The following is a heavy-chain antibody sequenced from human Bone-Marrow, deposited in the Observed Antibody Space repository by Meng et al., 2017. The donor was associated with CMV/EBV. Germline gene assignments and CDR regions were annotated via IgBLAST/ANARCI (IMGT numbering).Heavy chain of an antibody. Sequence: GESLKISCAASGFIFSKFGMHWVRQAPGKGLEWVSSISSSSSYIYYADSVKGRFTISRDNAKNSLYLQMNSLGVEDTAVYYCARDGGSTFFDYWGLGGLVTVSS. CDR3: ARDGGSTFFDY. J-gene: IGHJ4*02. CDR2: ISSSSSYI. V-gene: IGHV3-21*01. CDR1: GFIFSKFG. D-gene: IGHD3-16*01.